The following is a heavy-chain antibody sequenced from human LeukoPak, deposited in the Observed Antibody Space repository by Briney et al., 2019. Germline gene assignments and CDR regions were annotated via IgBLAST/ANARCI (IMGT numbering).Heavy chain of an antibody. CDR2: INPNSGGT. V-gene: IGHV1-2*02. CDR3: ARLNSGSYYYWFDP. Sequence: ASVKVSCKASGYTFTGYYRHWVRQAPGQGLDWMGWINPNSGGTNYAQKFQGRVTMTRDTSISTAYMELSRLRSDDTAVYYCARLNSGSYYYWFDPWGQGTLVTVSS. D-gene: IGHD1-26*01. CDR1: GYTFTGYY. J-gene: IGHJ5*02.